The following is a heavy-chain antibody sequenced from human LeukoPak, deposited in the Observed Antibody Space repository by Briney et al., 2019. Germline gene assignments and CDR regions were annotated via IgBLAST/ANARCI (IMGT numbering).Heavy chain of an antibody. CDR3: AELGITMIGGV. Sequence: GGSLRLSCAASGFTFSSYEMYWVRQAPGKGLEWVSYISSSGSTIYYADSVKGRFTISRDNATNSLYLQMNSLRAEDTAVYYCAELGITMIGGVWGKGTTVTISS. CDR2: ISSSGSTI. D-gene: IGHD3-10*02. V-gene: IGHV3-48*03. J-gene: IGHJ6*04. CDR1: GFTFSSYE.